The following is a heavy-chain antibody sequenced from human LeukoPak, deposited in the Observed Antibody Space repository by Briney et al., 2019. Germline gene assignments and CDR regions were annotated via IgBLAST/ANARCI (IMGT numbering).Heavy chain of an antibody. J-gene: IGHJ4*02. CDR2: ISAYNGIT. CDR1: GYTFTSYG. CDR3: AREAYCSSTSCYSKEVDY. V-gene: IGHV1-18*04. D-gene: IGHD2-2*01. Sequence: GASVKVSCKASGYTFTSYGISWVRQAPGQGLEWMGWISAYNGITNYAQKLQGRVTMTTDTSTSTAYMELRSLRSDDTAVYYCAREAYCSSTSCYSKEVDYWGQGTLVTVSS.